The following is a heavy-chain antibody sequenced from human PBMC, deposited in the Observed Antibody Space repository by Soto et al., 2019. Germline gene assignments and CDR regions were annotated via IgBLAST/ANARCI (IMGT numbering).Heavy chain of an antibody. D-gene: IGHD3-16*01. CDR2: IHSDGSST. Sequence: GGSLRLSCAASGFTFSNYWVHWVRQAPGKGLVWVSRIHSDGSSTFYADSVKGRFTISRDNAKKMVYLQMNSLRAEDTAVYYCATLMIAFEGVTEANFGYWGQGALVTVAS. J-gene: IGHJ4*02. CDR1: GFTFSNYW. V-gene: IGHV3-74*01. CDR3: ATLMIAFEGVTEANFGY.